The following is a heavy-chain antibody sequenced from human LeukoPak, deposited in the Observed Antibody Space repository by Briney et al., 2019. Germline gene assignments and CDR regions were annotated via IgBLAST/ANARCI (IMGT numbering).Heavy chain of an antibody. V-gene: IGHV4-34*01. CDR2: VNHSGST. CDR1: GGPFSGYS. J-gene: IGHJ4*02. CDR3: ARGGYSGYRSRFDY. Sequence: SETLSLTCAVHGGPFSGYSWNWIRQPPGMGLEWIGEVNHSGSTNYNPSLKSRVTKSVDTAKNQFSLKLSSVTAADTSVYYCARGGYSGYRSRFDYWGQGTLVTVSS. D-gene: IGHD5-12*01.